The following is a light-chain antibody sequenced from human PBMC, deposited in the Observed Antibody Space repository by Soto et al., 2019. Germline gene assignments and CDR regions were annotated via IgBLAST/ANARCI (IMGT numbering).Light chain of an antibody. CDR3: QHYNSYSEA. CDR2: KAS. Sequence: DIQLAQSNYKPSWSVGDRVTITFRASQTISSWLAWYQQKPGKAPKLLIYKASTLKSGVPSRFSGSGSGTEFTLTISSLQPDDFATYYCQHYNSYSEAFGQGTKVDIK. V-gene: IGKV1-5*03. J-gene: IGKJ1*01. CDR1: QTISSW.